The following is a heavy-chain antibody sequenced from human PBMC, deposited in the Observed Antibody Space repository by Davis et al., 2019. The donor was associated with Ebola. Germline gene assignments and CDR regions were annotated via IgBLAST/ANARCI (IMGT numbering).Heavy chain of an antibody. Sequence: ASVKVSCKASGYTFTSYAMHWVHQAPGQRLEWMGWINAGNGNTKYSQKFQGRVTITRDTSASTAYMELSSLRSEDTAVYYCARDQVPFLEWLSGFDPWGQGTLVTVSS. J-gene: IGHJ5*02. CDR1: GYTFTSYA. D-gene: IGHD3-3*01. CDR2: INAGNGNT. V-gene: IGHV1-3*01. CDR3: ARDQVPFLEWLSGFDP.